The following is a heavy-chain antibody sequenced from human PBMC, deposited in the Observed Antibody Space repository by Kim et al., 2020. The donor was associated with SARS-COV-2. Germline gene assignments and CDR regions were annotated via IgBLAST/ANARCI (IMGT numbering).Heavy chain of an antibody. Sequence: SEYTNYNPSRKSRVTISLDMSKSHFSLKLSSVAAADTAVYYCARGARTVDYWGQGTLVTVSS. CDR3: ARGARTVDY. V-gene: IGHV4-59*09. CDR2: SEYT. J-gene: IGHJ4*02.